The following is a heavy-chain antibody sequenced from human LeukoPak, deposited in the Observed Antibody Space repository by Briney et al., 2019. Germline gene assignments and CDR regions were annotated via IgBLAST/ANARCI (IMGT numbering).Heavy chain of an antibody. V-gene: IGHV1-2*02. D-gene: IGHD5-18*01. CDR1: GYTFTDYY. J-gene: IGHJ4*02. Sequence: GSVKVSCKASGYTFTDYYIHRARQAPGQGLEWMGGINPESGGTSYAQHFQGRVTMTRDTSISTAYMDLSRLKSDDTAVYYCARDRSRGYSYGLESLYWGQGTLVTVSS. CDR3: ARDRSRGYSYGLESLY. CDR2: INPESGGT.